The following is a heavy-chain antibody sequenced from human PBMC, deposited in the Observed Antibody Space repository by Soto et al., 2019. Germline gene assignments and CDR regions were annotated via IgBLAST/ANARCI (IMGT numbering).Heavy chain of an antibody. J-gene: IGHJ6*02. CDR1: GGSINTVDYY. D-gene: IGHD3-3*01. V-gene: IGHV4-30-4*08. CDR3: ARGVDFEGFSPYGMDV. CDR2: IYYSGTT. Sequence: SETLSLTVTVSGGSINTVDYYWTWIRQPRGKGLEWIGYIYYSGTTYYNPSLKSRVSLSLDTSKNHFSLRLTSVTAADTAVYYCARGVDFEGFSPYGMDVWGQGTTVTVSS.